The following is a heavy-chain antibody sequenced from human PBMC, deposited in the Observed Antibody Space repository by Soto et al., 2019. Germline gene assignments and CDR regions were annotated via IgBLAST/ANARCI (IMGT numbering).Heavy chain of an antibody. J-gene: IGHJ4*02. V-gene: IGHV4-30-4*08. D-gene: IGHD3-16*01. Sequence: SETLSLTCTVSGASVTEGVHYWTWIRQPPGKGLEWIGYIYYSGSTYYNPSLKSRVTISVDTSKNQFSLKLSSVTAADTAVYYCASLRDYVWGSYPSYWGQGTLVTV. CDR2: IYYSGST. CDR3: ASLRDYVWGSYPSY. CDR1: GASVTEGVHY.